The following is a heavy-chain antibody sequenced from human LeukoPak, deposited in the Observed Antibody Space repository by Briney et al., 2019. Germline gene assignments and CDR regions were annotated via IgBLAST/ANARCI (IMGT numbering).Heavy chain of an antibody. J-gene: IGHJ4*02. CDR3: TTDLTTYYYDSSGYS. CDR2: ISGTGGTT. D-gene: IGHD3-22*01. Sequence: GGSLRLSCAASGFTFSNYGMNWVRQAPGKGLEWVSRISGTGGTTFYADSVKGRFTISRDNSKNTLYLQMNSLRAEDTAVYYCTTDLTTYYYDSSGYSWGQGTLVTVSS. CDR1: GFTFSNYG. V-gene: IGHV3-23*01.